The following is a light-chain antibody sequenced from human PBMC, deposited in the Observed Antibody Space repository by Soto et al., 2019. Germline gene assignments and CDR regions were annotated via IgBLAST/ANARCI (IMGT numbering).Light chain of an antibody. CDR1: QSVTTW. V-gene: IGKV1-5*01. J-gene: IGKJ1*01. Sequence: DIQMTQSPSTLSASVGDRVTITCRASQSVTTWLAWYQQKPGKAPNLLIYDASILESGVPSRFSGSGSGTEFTLTLSSLQPDDFATYYCQQYISYSLWTFGQGTKVEFK. CDR2: DAS. CDR3: QQYISYSLWT.